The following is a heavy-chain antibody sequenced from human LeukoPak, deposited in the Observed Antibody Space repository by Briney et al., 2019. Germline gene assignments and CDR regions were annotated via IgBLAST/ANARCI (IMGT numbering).Heavy chain of an antibody. CDR2: IYYSGST. V-gene: IGHV4-59*01. CDR3: AQAAVAGLYFDY. D-gene: IGHD6-19*01. Sequence: PSETLSLTCTVSGGSISSYYWSWIRQPPGKGLEWIGYIYYSGSTNYNPSLKSRVTISVDTSKNQFSLKLSSVTAADTAVYYCAQAAVAGLYFDYWGQGTLVTVSS. J-gene: IGHJ4*02. CDR1: GGSISSYY.